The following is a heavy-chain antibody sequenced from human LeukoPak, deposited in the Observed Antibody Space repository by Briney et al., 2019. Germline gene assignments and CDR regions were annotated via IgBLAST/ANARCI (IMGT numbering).Heavy chain of an antibody. J-gene: IGHJ3*02. V-gene: IGHV3-30*18. CDR3: AKDLDTMVRGVTHAFDI. CDR2: ISYDGSNK. CDR1: GFTFSSYA. Sequence: GRSLRLSCAAYGFTFSSYAMHWDRQAPGKGLEWVAVISYDGSNKYYADSVKGRFTISRDNSKNTLYLQMNSLRAEDTAVYYCAKDLDTMVRGVTHAFDIWGQGSMVTVSS. D-gene: IGHD3-10*01.